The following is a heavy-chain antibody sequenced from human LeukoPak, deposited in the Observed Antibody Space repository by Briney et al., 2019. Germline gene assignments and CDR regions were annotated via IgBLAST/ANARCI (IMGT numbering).Heavy chain of an antibody. CDR1: GFTFSSYA. CDR2: ISYDGSNK. J-gene: IGHJ6*02. V-gene: IGHV3-30*18. D-gene: IGHD4-11*01. Sequence: PGRSLRLSCAASGFTFSSYAMHWVRQAPGKGLEWVAVISYDGSNKYYADSVKGRFTISRDNSKNTLYLQMNSLRAEDTAVYYCAKCAYSNYYYGMDVWGQGTTVTVSS. CDR3: AKCAYSNYYYGMDV.